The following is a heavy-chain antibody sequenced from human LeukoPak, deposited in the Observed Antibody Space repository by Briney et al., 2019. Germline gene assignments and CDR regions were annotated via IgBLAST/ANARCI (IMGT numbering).Heavy chain of an antibody. J-gene: IGHJ4*02. CDR2: INPNSGGT. D-gene: IGHD1-26*01. V-gene: IGHV1-2*02. Sequence: ASVKVSCKASGYSFTGYYMHWVRQAPGQGLEWMGWINPNSGGTNYAQKFQDRVTMTRDTSISTAYMELSRLRSDDTAVYYCARVYIKVGAAQHVDHWGQGTLVTVSS. CDR3: ARVYIKVGAAQHVDH. CDR1: GYSFTGYY.